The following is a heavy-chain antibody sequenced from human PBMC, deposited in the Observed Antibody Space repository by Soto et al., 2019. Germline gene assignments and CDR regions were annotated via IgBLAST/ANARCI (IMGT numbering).Heavy chain of an antibody. Sequence: SETLSLTCAVYGGSFSGYYWSWIRQPPGKGLEWIGEINHSGSTNYNPSLKSRVTISVDTSKNQFSLKLSSVTAADTAVYYCARGRVFDYYDSSGSFYRRVKKYNWFDPWGQGTLVTVSS. CDR2: INHSGST. V-gene: IGHV4-34*01. CDR1: GGSFSGYY. CDR3: ARGRVFDYYDSSGSFYRRVKKYNWFDP. D-gene: IGHD3-22*01. J-gene: IGHJ5*02.